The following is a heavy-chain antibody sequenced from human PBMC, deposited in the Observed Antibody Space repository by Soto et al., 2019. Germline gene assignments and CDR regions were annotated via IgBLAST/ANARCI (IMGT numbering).Heavy chain of an antibody. J-gene: IGHJ4*02. Sequence: EVQLVESGGGVVRPGGSLRLSCAASGFTFDDYGMSWVRQAPGKGLEWVSGINWNGGRTGYADSVKGRFTISRDNAKNSLYLQMNSLRSDDTALYYCARATYGDYVPHFDYWGQGTLVTVSS. CDR1: GFTFDDYG. CDR3: ARATYGDYVPHFDY. V-gene: IGHV3-20*04. CDR2: INWNGGRT. D-gene: IGHD4-17*01.